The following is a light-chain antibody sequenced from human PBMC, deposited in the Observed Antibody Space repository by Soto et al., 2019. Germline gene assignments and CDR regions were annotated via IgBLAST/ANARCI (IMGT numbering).Light chain of an antibody. J-gene: IGKJ4*01. Sequence: IRLTQAPSSLSASAADRVTLTWRASQGISSYLAWYKQKPGKAPKFLRYATSTFQSGVPSRFSGRGSGTHVTLTISSLQPEDFATYYCQQVNSYPLTFGGGTKVDIK. CDR2: ATS. CDR3: QQVNSYPLT. CDR1: QGISSY. V-gene: IGKV1-8*01.